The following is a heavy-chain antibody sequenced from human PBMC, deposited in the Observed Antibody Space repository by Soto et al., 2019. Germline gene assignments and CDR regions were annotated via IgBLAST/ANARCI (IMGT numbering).Heavy chain of an antibody. CDR3: ARHLITRVRGELSDYYYGMDV. Sequence: SETLSLTCAVYGGSFSGYYWSWIRQPPGKGLEWIGEINHSGSTNYNPSLKSRVTISVDTSKNQFSLKLSSVTAADTAVYYCARHLITRVRGELSDYYYGMDVWGQGTTVTVSS. J-gene: IGHJ6*02. CDR2: INHSGST. D-gene: IGHD3-10*01. V-gene: IGHV4-34*01. CDR1: GGSFSGYY.